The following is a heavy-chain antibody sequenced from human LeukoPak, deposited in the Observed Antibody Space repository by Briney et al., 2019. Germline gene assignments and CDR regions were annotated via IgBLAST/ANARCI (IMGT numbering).Heavy chain of an antibody. D-gene: IGHD6-19*01. CDR3: AREHYSSGRAYDY. J-gene: IGHJ4*02. CDR1: GFTFSSYW. V-gene: IGHV3-7*01. CDR2: IKQDGSEK. Sequence: GGSLRLSCAASGFTFSSYWMSWVRQAPGKGLEWVANIKQDGSEKYYVDSVKGRFTISRDNAKNSLYLQTNSLTAEDTAVYYCAREHYSSGRAYDYWSQGTLVTVSS.